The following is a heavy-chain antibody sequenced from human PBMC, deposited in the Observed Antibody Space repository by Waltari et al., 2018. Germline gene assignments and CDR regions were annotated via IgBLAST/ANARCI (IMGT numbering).Heavy chain of an antibody. D-gene: IGHD3-10*01. CDR1: GGTFSSYA. J-gene: IGHJ3*02. CDR2: IIPIFGTA. Sequence: VQLLESGGGLVQPGGSLRLSCAASGGTFSSYAISWVRQAPGQGLEWMGGIIPIFGTANYAQKVQGRVTITTDESTSTAYMELSSLRSEDTAVYYCARDQIFTMVQGVDDAFDIWGQGTTVTVSS. CDR3: ARDQIFTMVQGVDDAFDI. V-gene: IGHV1-69*01.